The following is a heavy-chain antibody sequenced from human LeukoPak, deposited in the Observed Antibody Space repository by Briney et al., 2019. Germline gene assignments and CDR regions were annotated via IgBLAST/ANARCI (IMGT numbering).Heavy chain of an antibody. CDR1: GGSISSYY. CDR2: IYYSGST. Sequence: SETLSLTCTVSGGSISSYYWSWIRQPPGKRLEWIGYIYYSGSTNYNPSLKSRVTISVDTSKNQFSLKLSSVTAADTAVYYCASSRGTDYWGQGTLVTVSS. V-gene: IGHV4-59*01. D-gene: IGHD1-14*01. CDR3: ASSRGTDY. J-gene: IGHJ4*02.